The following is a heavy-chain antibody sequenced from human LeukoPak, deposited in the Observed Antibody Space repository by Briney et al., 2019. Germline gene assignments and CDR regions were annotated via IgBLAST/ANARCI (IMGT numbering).Heavy chain of an antibody. CDR2: IYTRGST. D-gene: IGHD2-15*01. CDR1: GGSINNYY. Sequence: SETLSLTCTVSGGSINNYYWSWIRQPAGKGLGWIGRIYTRGSTNYNPSLKSRVTMSVDTSKNQFSLKLSSVTAADTAVYYCARGRYCSADICSGGDAFDIWGQGTMVPVSS. CDR3: ARGRYCSADICSGGDAFDI. J-gene: IGHJ3*02. V-gene: IGHV4-4*07.